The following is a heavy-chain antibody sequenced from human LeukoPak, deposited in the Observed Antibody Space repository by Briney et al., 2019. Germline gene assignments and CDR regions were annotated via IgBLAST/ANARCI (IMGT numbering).Heavy chain of an antibody. D-gene: IGHD1-1*01. CDR2: IYYSGST. J-gene: IGHJ4*02. CDR3: ASVGYADY. CDR1: GGSISSSY. V-gene: IGHV4-59*01. Sequence: SETLSLTCTVSGGSISSSYWSWIRQPPRKGLEWIGYIYYSGSTNYNPSLKSRVTISVDTSKNQLSLKLSSVTAADTAVYYCASVGYADYWGQGTLVTVSS.